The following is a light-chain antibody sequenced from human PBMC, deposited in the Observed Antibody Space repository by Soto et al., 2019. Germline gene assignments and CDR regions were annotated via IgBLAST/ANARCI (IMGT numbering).Light chain of an antibody. CDR3: QQTFRPSWT. V-gene: IGKV1-39*01. CDR1: QSISPY. J-gene: IGKJ1*01. Sequence: DIQMTQSPSSLSASVGDRVTITCRASQSISPYLNWYQHKMGEAPKVLIYGKSTVQPGVPSRFSGSGSRTTFTLTISSLQPEDFATYYCQQTFRPSWTFGQGTKVEI. CDR2: GKS.